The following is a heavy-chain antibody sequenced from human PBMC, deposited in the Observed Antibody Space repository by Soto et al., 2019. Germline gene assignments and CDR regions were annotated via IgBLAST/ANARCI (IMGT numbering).Heavy chain of an antibody. CDR2: IIPILGIA. CDR1: GGTFSSYT. V-gene: IGHV1-69*04. J-gene: IGHJ3*02. D-gene: IGHD2-2*01. Sequence: SVKVSCKASGGTFSSYTISWVRQAPGQGLEWMGRIIPILGIANYAQKFQGRVTTTADKSTSTAYMELSSLRSEDTAVYYCARDYLPEYCSSTSCYVFDIWGQGTMVTVSS. CDR3: ARDYLPEYCSSTSCYVFDI.